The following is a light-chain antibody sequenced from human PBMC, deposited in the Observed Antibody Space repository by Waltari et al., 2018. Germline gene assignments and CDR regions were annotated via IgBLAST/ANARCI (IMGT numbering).Light chain of an antibody. CDR2: DDS. Sequence: LLLQSPSLSVAPGQTATISCVENYIGIKSVHWYQMRAGLAPVLVVCDDSDRPSGVPGRFAGARSGDTATLIISRVEAGDEADYYCQMWDSSPCWLFGGGTKLTVL. J-gene: IGLJ3*02. V-gene: IGLV3-21*02. CDR1: YIGIKS. CDR3: QMWDSSPCWL.